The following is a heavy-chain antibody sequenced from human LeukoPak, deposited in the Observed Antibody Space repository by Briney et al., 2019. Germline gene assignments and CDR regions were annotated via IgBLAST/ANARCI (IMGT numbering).Heavy chain of an antibody. J-gene: IGHJ4*02. V-gene: IGHV4-34*10. CDR3: ARLRMGSSRWLFPEDF. D-gene: IGHD6-13*01. Sequence: SETLSLTCAVSGGPFSGYYWTWIRQSPGKGLEWIGQINHVGFTTYNPSLQSRISMSVDTSKSQFSLKLSSVTVADTATYFCARLRMGSSRWLFPEDFWGQGTQVAVSS. CDR2: INHVGFT. CDR1: GGPFSGYY.